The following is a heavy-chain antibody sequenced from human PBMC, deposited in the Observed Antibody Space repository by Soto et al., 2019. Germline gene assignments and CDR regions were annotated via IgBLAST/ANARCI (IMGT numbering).Heavy chain of an antibody. D-gene: IGHD2-15*01. V-gene: IGHV3-23*01. J-gene: IGHJ4*02. CDR3: TKANRYCSGANCFTFDY. CDR2: FSSGGGT. Sequence: GGSLRLSCTASGVPFSNYAMSWVRQAPGKGLEWVSTFSSGGGTYYADSVKGRFTISRDNSKNTLSLQMNSLRAEDTAVYYCTKANRYCSGANCFTFDYWGLGTLVTVSS. CDR1: GVPFSNYA.